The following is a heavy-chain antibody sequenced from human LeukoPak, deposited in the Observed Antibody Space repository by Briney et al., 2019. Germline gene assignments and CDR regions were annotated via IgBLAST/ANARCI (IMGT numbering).Heavy chain of an antibody. D-gene: IGHD6-13*01. V-gene: IGHV1-18*01. CDR1: GYTFTSYG. Sequence: ASVKVSCKASGYTFTSYGISWVRQAPGQGLEWMGWISAYNGNTNYAQKLQGRVTMTTDTSTSTAYMELRSLRSDDTAAYYCARQLSSSWFTAFDYWGQGTLVNVSS. CDR2: ISAYNGNT. CDR3: ARQLSSSWFTAFDY. J-gene: IGHJ4*02.